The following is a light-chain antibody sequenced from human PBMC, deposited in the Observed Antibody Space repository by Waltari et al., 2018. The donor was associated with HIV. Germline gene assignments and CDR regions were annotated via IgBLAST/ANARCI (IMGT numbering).Light chain of an antibody. CDR2: KAS. J-gene: IGLJ2*01. CDR3: QSADSSGTYAVV. Sequence: SYELTQPPSVSVSPGQTARITCSGDALPKQYAYWYQQKPGQAPVLVIYKASERPSGIPERFSGSSSGTTVTLTIRGVQAEDEADYYCQSADSSGTYAVVFGGGTKLTVL. V-gene: IGLV3-25*03. CDR1: ALPKQY.